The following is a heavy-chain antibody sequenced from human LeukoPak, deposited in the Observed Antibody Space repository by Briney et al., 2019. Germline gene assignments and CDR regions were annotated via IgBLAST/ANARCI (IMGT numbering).Heavy chain of an antibody. J-gene: IGHJ5*02. V-gene: IGHV3-69-1*01. CDR2: MSDSNYI. CDR3: ARDFSGFGESADH. D-gene: IGHD3-10*01. Sequence: RGSLRLSCAASGFTFINYNMIWVRQAPGKGLEWVSSMSDSNYIYYADSVKGRFTISRDNAKKSLFLQMNSLRAEDTAVYYCARDFSGFGESADHWGQGTLVTVSS. CDR1: GFTFINYN.